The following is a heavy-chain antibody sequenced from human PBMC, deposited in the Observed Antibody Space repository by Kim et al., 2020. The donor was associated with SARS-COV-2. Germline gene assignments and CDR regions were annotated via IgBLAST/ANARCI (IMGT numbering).Heavy chain of an antibody. Sequence: GGSLRLSCRASGFAFGAYAMTWVRQAPGKWLEWVASVNNGNNPYYANSVKGRFTVSRDTAESTLYLQMNGLRVEDTALYYCAKDHPSRGWPTFDSWGQGT. CDR2: VNNGNNP. V-gene: IGHV3-23*05. J-gene: IGHJ4*02. CDR3: AKDHPSRGWPTFDS. CDR1: GFAFGAYA. D-gene: IGHD6-19*01.